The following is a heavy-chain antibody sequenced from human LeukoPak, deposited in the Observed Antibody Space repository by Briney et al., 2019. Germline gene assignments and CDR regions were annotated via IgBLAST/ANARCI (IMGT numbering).Heavy chain of an antibody. Sequence: GGSLRLSCAASGFTLSKHPMYWVRQAPGKGLEWVSSLSDTGDSRHYADSVKGRFTISRDSARSALYLQMNSLRAEDTAVYYCAKGACPSGSCYFDDWGQGSQVTVSS. J-gene: IGHJ4*02. D-gene: IGHD2-8*02. V-gene: IGHV3-23*01. CDR3: AKGACPSGSCYFDD. CDR1: GFTLSKHP. CDR2: LSDTGDSR.